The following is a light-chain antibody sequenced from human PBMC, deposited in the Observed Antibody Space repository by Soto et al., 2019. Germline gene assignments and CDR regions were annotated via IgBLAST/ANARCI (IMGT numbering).Light chain of an antibody. J-gene: IGLJ3*02. V-gene: IGLV1-44*01. CDR3: AAWDDSLNGSNWV. CDR2: SDN. CDR1: SSNIGSNT. Sequence: QSVLTQSPSASGTPGQRVTISCSGSSSNIGSNTVNWYQQLPGTAPKLLIYSDNQRPSGVPDRFSGSKSGTSASLAISGLQSEDEADYYCAAWDDSLNGSNWVFGGGNKLTVL.